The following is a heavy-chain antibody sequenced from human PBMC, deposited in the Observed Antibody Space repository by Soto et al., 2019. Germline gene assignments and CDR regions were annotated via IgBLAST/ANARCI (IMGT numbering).Heavy chain of an antibody. CDR2: IKSWTDGGRV. J-gene: IGHJ4*02. D-gene: IGHD2-2*01. CDR1: GFTFNIAW. CDR3: TTSRREKSCTSVSCYGDGAY. Sequence: EVPLVESGGALVMAGESLTLSCAAYGFTFNIAWMTWVRQAPGKGLEWVGRIKSWTDGGRVDTAAPVKGRFTISRDDSKNKFYLQMKSLKSEDTAVYYCTTSRREKSCTSVSCYGDGAYWGQGTLVTVSS. V-gene: IGHV3-15*02.